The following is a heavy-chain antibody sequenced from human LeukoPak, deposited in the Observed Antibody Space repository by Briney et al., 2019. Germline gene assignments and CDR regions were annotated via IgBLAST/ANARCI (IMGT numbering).Heavy chain of an antibody. Sequence: SSETLSLTCTVSGYSISSGYYWGWIRQPPGKGLEWIGSIYHSGSTYYNPSLKSRVTISVDTSKNQFSLKLSSVTAADTAVYYCAREKIQLWSYYFDYWGQGTLATVSP. CDR1: GYSISSGYY. V-gene: IGHV4-38-2*02. J-gene: IGHJ4*02. CDR2: IYHSGST. D-gene: IGHD5-18*01. CDR3: AREKIQLWSYYFDY.